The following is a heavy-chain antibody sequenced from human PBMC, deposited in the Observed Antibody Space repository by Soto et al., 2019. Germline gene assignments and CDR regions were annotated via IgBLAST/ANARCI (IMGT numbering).Heavy chain of an antibody. CDR3: ARGSSSYYYFDY. CDR2: LGTAGDT. V-gene: IGHV3-13*01. D-gene: IGHD3-22*01. J-gene: IGHJ4*02. Sequence: GGSLRLSCAASGFTFSTYDMHWVRQATGKGLEWVSALGTAGDTYYPGSVKGRFTISRENAKNSLYLQMNSLRAEDTAVYYCARGSSSYYYFDYWGQGTLVTVSS. CDR1: GFTFSTYD.